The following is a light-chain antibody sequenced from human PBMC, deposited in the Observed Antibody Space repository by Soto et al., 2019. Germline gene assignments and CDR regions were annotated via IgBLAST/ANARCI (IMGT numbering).Light chain of an antibody. CDR3: QQYYTTPLLT. J-gene: IGKJ4*01. V-gene: IGKV4-1*01. CDR1: QSVLYSSKNKNY. CDR2: WAS. Sequence: DIVMTQSPDSLSVSLGERATINCKSSQSVLYSSKNKNYLAWYQQKPGQPPKLLIYWASTRESGVPDRFSGSGSGTDFTLTISSLQAEDVAVYYCQQYYTTPLLTCGGGTKVEIK.